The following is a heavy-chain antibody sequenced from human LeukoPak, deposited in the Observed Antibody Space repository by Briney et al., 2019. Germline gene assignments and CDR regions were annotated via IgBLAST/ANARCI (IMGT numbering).Heavy chain of an antibody. D-gene: IGHD2-15*01. CDR2: ISANKGDT. Sequence: ASVTVSCTTSGYTFISYGISWLRQSPGQGIEWMGWISANKGDTEYAQKFQGRLTVTRDTSTSTAYMELKRLKSDDTAVYYCARADIIVVAGATPVGSAFEYWGQGTLITVS. CDR3: ARADIIVVAGATPVGSAFEY. V-gene: IGHV1-18*01. CDR1: GYTFISYG. J-gene: IGHJ4*02.